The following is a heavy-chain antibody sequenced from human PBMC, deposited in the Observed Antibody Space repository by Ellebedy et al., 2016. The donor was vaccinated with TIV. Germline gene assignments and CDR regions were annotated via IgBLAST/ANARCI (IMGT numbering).Heavy chain of an antibody. V-gene: IGHV3-11*04. CDR2: ISSSGSTI. D-gene: IGHD6-13*01. CDR1: GFTFSDYY. Sequence: GGSLRLSCAASGFTFSDYYMSWIRQAPGKGLELVSYISSSGSTIYYADSVKGRFTISRDNAKNSLYLQMNSLRAEDTAVYYCARCGSWYEVGYFQHWGQGTLVTVSS. J-gene: IGHJ1*01. CDR3: ARCGSWYEVGYFQH.